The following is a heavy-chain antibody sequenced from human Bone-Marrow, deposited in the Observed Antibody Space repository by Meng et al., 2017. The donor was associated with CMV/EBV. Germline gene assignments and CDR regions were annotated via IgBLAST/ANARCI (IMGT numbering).Heavy chain of an antibody. Sequence: SYAISGGRQARGRGLEWMGGIVPILGITSCTQRYQGRVTIGTDKSTSTDYMELSSLRSKDTTVYYCAREDYGGNSDYYYYGMDVWGQGTTVTVSS. V-gene: IGHV1-69*10. D-gene: IGHD4-23*01. CDR3: AREDYGGNSDYYYYGMDV. J-gene: IGHJ6*02. CDR1: SYA. CDR2: IVPILGIT.